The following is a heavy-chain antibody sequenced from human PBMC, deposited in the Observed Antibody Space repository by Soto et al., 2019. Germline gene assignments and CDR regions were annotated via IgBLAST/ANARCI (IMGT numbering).Heavy chain of an antibody. CDR3: ARDHMITFGGVHIRQYYFDY. CDR2: ISSSSSYI. V-gene: IGHV3-21*01. D-gene: IGHD3-16*01. CDR1: GFTFSSYS. Sequence: GGSLRLSCAASGFTFSSYSMNWVRQAPGKGLEWVSSISSSSSYIYYADSVKGRFTISRDNAKNSLYQQMNSLRAEDTAVYYCARDHMITFGGVHIRQYYFDYWGQGTLVTVSS. J-gene: IGHJ4*02.